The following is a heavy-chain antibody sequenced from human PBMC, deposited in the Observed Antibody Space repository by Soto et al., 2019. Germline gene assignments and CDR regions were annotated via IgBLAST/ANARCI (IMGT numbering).Heavy chain of an antibody. CDR3: ARIRDYYDSSGYYFDY. D-gene: IGHD3-22*01. CDR1: GGTFSSYS. CDR2: IIPIFGTA. J-gene: IGHJ4*02. Sequence: GASVKVSRQASGGTFSSYSIRWVRQAPGQGLEWMGGIIPIFGTANYAQKFQGRVTITADESTSTAYMELSSLRSEDTAVYYCARIRDYYDSSGYYFDYWGQGTLVTVSS. V-gene: IGHV1-69*13.